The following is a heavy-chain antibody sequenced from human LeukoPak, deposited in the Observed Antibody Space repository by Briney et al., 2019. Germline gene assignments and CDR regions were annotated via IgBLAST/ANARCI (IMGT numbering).Heavy chain of an antibody. J-gene: IGHJ6*01. D-gene: IGHD1-26*01. CDR2: IWHDGSNK. Sequence: GALRLPCSVSPFTFSRHGFQSVRQAPGKGLEWVAVIWHDGSNKKYADSVKGRFTISRDSSKNTLYLQMNSLRVEDTAVYYCASEFSGRNDSAFWGQGTPVTVSP. CDR3: ASEFSGRNDSAF. V-gene: IGHV3-33*01. CDR1: PFTFSRHG.